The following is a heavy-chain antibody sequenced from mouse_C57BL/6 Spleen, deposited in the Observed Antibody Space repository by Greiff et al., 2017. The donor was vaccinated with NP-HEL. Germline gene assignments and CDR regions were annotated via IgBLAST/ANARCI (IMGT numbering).Heavy chain of an antibody. V-gene: IGHV1-50*01. J-gene: IGHJ4*01. CDR1: GYTFTSYW. CDR2: IDPSDSYT. CDR3: ASSMSTRDMDY. D-gene: IGHD2-4*01. Sequence: VQLQQSGAELVKPGASVKLSCKASGYTFTSYWMQWVKQRPGQGLEWIGEIDPSDSYTNYNQKFKGKATLTVDTSSSTAYMQLSSLTSEDSAVYYCASSMSTRDMDYWGQGTSVTVSS.